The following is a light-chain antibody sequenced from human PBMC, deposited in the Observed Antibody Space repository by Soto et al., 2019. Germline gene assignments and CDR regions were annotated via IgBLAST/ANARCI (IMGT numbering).Light chain of an antibody. V-gene: IGLV2-18*02. CDR3: TSHTSNSTIA. Sequence: QSALTQPPSVSGSPGQSVTISCTGTSSDVGGYNRVSWYQQPPGTAPKLIIYEVTNRPSGVPDRFSGSKSGNTASLTISGLQAVDEAAYYCTSHTSNSTIAFGGGTKLTVL. CDR2: EVT. CDR1: SSDVGGYNR. J-gene: IGLJ2*01.